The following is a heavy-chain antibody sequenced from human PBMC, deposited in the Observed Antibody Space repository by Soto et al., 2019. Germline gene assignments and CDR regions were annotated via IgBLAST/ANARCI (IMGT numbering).Heavy chain of an antibody. CDR3: AKSTGITGTTQPFDY. J-gene: IGHJ4*02. V-gene: IGHV3-23*01. CDR2: ISGSGGST. Sequence: PGGSLRLSCAASGFTFSSYAMSWVRQAPGKGLEWVSAISGSGGSTYYADSVKGRFTISRDNSKNTLYLQMNSLRAEDTAVYYCAKSTGITGTTQPFDYWGQGTLVTVSS. D-gene: IGHD1-7*01. CDR1: GFTFSSYA.